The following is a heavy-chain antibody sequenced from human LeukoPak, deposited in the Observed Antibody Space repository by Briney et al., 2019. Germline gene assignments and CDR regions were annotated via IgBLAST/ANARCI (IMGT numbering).Heavy chain of an antibody. Sequence: ASVKVSCKASGYTFTSYYMHWVRQAPGQGLEWMGIINPSGGSTSYAQKFQGRVTMTRDTSTSTVYMELSSLRSEDTAVYYCASAGGSYSYYYYMDVWGKGTTVTVSS. CDR2: INPSGGST. V-gene: IGHV1-46*01. J-gene: IGHJ6*03. CDR3: ASAGGSYSYYYYMDV. D-gene: IGHD1-26*01. CDR1: GYTFTSYY.